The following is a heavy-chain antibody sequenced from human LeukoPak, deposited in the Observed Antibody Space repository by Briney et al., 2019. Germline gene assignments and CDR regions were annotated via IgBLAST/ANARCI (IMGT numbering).Heavy chain of an antibody. D-gene: IGHD6-19*01. CDR2: INPNSGGT. V-gene: IGHV1-2*02. CDR3: ARDVIAVAGYYYYYMDV. Sequence: ASVKVSCKASGYTFTGYYMHWVRQAPGQGLEWMGWINPNSGGTNYAQKFQGRVTMTRDTSISTAYMELSRLRSGDTAVYYCARDVIAVAGYYYYYMDVWGEGTTVTISS. CDR1: GYTFTGYY. J-gene: IGHJ6*03.